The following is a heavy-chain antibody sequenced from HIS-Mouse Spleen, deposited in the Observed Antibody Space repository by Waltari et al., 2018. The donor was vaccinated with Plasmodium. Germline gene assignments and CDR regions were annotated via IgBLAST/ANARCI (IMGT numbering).Heavy chain of an antibody. CDR1: GGSFSGYY. CDR3: ARGPGYSSGWYYFDY. J-gene: IGHJ4*02. Sequence: QVQLQQWGAGLLKPSETLSLTCAVYGGSFSGYYWSWIRQPPGKGREWIGEINHSGRTNSNPPLKSRVTISVDTSKNQFSLRLSSVTAADTAVYYCARGPGYSSGWYYFDYWGQGTLVTVSS. D-gene: IGHD6-19*01. V-gene: IGHV4-34*01. CDR2: INHSGRT.